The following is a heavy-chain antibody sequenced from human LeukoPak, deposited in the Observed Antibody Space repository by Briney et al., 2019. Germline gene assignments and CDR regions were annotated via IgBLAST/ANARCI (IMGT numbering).Heavy chain of an antibody. CDR3: AKFRGYSYGPIGY. Sequence: PGGSLRLSCAASGFIFNNYGMHWVRQAPGKGLEWVAFIWYDGSNKYYADSVKGRFTISRDNSKNTLYLQMNSLRAEDTAVYYCAKFRGYSYGPIGYWGQGTLVTVSS. D-gene: IGHD5-18*01. V-gene: IGHV3-30*02. CDR1: GFIFNNYG. CDR2: IWYDGSNK. J-gene: IGHJ4*02.